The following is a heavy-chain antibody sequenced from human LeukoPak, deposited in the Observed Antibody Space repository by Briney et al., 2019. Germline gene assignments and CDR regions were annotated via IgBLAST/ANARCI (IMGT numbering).Heavy chain of an antibody. J-gene: IGHJ3*01. V-gene: IGHV3-9*01. CDR3: ARDDAFDL. CDR1: GFTFHDHA. Sequence: GRSLRLSCEASGFTFHDHAMHWVRQAPGKGLEWVSGLGWDVGSVGYADSVKGRFTISRDNAKKSLYLQMNSLGVEDTALYYCARDDAFDLWGQGTMVTVSS. CDR2: LGWDVGSV.